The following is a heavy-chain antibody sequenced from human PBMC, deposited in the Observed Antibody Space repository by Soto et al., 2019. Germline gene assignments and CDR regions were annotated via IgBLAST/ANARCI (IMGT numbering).Heavy chain of an antibody. J-gene: IGHJ5*02. D-gene: IGHD6-19*01. CDR3: ARDLGIAVASNWFDP. Sequence: QVQLVQSGAEVKKPGSSVKVSCKASGGTFSSYTISWVRQAPGQGLEWMGRIIPILGIANYAQKFQGRVTIXVDXSXTTAYMELSSLRSEDTAVYYCARDLGIAVASNWFDPWGQGTLVTVSS. V-gene: IGHV1-69*08. CDR1: GGTFSSYT. CDR2: IIPILGIA.